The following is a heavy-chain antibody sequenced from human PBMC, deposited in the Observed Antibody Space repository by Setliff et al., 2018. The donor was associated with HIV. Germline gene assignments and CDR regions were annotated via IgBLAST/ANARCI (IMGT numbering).Heavy chain of an antibody. CDR2: IYSAGST. D-gene: IGHD5-12*01. Sequence: PSETLSLTCTVSGGSLSSGYDYWTWIRQPAGKGLEWIGYIYSAGSTNYNPTLTSRVTMSVDMSKNQFSLKLRSVTAADMAVNYCVREYSGVYPDFSFYIDVWGKGTTVTVS. V-gene: IGHV4-61*10. J-gene: IGHJ6*03. CDR1: GGSLSSGYDY. CDR3: VREYSGVYPDFSFYIDV.